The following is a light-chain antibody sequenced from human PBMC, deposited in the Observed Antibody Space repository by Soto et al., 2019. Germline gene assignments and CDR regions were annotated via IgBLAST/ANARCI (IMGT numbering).Light chain of an antibody. Sequence: QPVLTQSPSASASLGASVKLTCTLSSGHSNYAIAWHQQQSEKGPRYLMTLNSDGSHSKGDGIPDRFSGSSSGAERYLTISSLHSEDEADYYCQTWGSGIVVFGGGTKLTVL. V-gene: IGLV4-69*01. CDR1: SGHSNYA. CDR3: QTWGSGIVV. CDR2: LNSDGSH. J-gene: IGLJ2*01.